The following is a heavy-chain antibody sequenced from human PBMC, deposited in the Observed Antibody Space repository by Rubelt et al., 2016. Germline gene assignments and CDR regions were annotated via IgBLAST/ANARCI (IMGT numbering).Heavy chain of an antibody. CDR3: ASTEYYFDY. V-gene: IGHV4-59*08. J-gene: IGHJ4*02. CDR2: IFYTGST. Sequence: QVQLQESGPGLVKPSETLSLTCTLSGGSISGYYWSWIWQPPGKGLEWIGNIFYTGSTNYNPSLKSRVTISVDTSKNQFSLKLSSVTAADTAVYYCASTEYYFDYWGQGTLVTVSS. CDR1: GGSISGYY.